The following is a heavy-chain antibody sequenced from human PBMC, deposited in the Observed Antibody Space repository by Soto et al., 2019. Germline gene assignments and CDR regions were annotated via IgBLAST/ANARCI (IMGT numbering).Heavy chain of an antibody. CDR1: GFTFSDYS. J-gene: IGHJ4*02. CDR3: AREGVHNYTEYYFDY. Sequence: LXLSCAAAGFTFSDYSVHWVRRAPWKGLEWVSSISGIRDYIRYADSVKGRFTISRDNAKTSLYLQMNSLTAEDTAVYYCAREGVHNYTEYYFDYWGQGTLVTVSS. CDR2: ISGIRDYI. V-gene: IGHV3-21*06. D-gene: IGHD3-10*01.